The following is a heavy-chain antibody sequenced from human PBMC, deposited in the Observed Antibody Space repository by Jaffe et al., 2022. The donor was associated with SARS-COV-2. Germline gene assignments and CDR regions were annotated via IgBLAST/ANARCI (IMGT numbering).Heavy chain of an antibody. D-gene: IGHD1-1*01. CDR1: GGTFSSYA. J-gene: IGHJ6*03. CDR2: IIPIFGTA. Sequence: QVQLVQSGAEVKKPGSSVKVSCKASGGTFSSYAISWVRQAPGQGLEWMGGIIPIFGTANYAQKFQGRVTITADESTSTAYMELSSLRSEDTAVYYCARGFPFKGTVIHYYYYYMDVWGKGTTVTVSS. CDR3: ARGFPFKGTVIHYYYYYMDV. V-gene: IGHV1-69*01.